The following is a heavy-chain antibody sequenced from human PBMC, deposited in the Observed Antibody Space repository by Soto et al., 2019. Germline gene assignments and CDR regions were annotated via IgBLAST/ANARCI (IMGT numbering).Heavy chain of an antibody. Sequence: SETLSLTCAVSGGSISSSNWWSWVRQPPGKGLEWIGEIYHSGSTNYNPSLKSRVTISVDKSKNQFSLKLSSVTAADTAVYYCAIVSSGWYGWFDPWGQGTLVTVSS. D-gene: IGHD6-19*01. CDR2: IYHSGST. V-gene: IGHV4-4*02. CDR3: AIVSSGWYGWFDP. CDR1: GGSISSSNW. J-gene: IGHJ5*02.